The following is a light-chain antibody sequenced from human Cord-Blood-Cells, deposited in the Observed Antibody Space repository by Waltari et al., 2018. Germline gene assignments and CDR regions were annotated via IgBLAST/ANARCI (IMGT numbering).Light chain of an antibody. V-gene: IGKV3-15*01. CDR3: QQYINWPRT. CDR2: VAT. J-gene: IGKJ1*01. CDR1: QSVSIN. Sequence: EIVMTQSPATLSGSPGERATVSCRASQSVSINLAWYPQKPGQAPSLLIYVATTRSTGIPARFSGSGSGTEFTLPISSLQSEDFAVYSCQQYINWPRTFGQGTKVEIK.